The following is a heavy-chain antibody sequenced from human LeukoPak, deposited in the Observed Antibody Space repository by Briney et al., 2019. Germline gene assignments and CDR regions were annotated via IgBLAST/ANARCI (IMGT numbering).Heavy chain of an antibody. CDR1: GYTFSSYA. J-gene: IGHJ4*02. Sequence: QTGGSLRLSCAASGYTFSSYAMSWVRQAPGKGLEWVSAISGSGGSTYYADSVKGRFTISRDDSKNTLYLQMNSLRAEDTAVYYCLFQAVAVGYWGQGTLVTVSS. D-gene: IGHD6-19*01. CDR3: LFQAVAVGY. CDR2: ISGSGGST. V-gene: IGHV3-23*01.